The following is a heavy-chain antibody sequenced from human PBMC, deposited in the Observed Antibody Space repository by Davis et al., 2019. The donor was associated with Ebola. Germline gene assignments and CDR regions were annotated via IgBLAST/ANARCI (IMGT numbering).Heavy chain of an antibody. CDR3: ARGGQGVGAGRWLDP. CDR2: IYYSGRA. Sequence: SETLSLTCAVSGGFVSSGGYSWSWIRQTPGKGLEWIGYIYYSGRAEYNPPLQSRVTISVDTSENRVSLKLTSVTPADTAVYYCARGGQGVGAGRWLDPWGQGTLVTVSS. J-gene: IGHJ5*02. CDR1: GGFVSSGGYS. V-gene: IGHV4-61*08. D-gene: IGHD2-15*01.